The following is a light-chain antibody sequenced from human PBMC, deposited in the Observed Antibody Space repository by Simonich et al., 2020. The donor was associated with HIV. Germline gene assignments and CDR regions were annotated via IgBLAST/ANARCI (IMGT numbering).Light chain of an antibody. CDR1: SSDVGGYNY. CDR2: DVS. J-gene: IGLJ3*02. Sequence: QSALTQPRSVSGSPGQSVTISCTGTSSDVGGYNYVSWHQQHPGKAPKLMIYDVSKRPSGVSNRFSGSKSGNTASLTISGLQAEDEADYYCSSYTSSSTWVFGGGTKLTVL. V-gene: IGLV2-14*01. CDR3: SSYTSSSTWV.